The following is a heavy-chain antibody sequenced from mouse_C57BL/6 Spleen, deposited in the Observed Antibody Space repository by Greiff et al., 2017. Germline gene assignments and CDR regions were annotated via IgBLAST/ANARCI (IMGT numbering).Heavy chain of an antibody. CDR3: ARGVNYYGSNFDY. J-gene: IGHJ2*01. CDR1: GYTFTSYW. V-gene: IGHV1-59*01. D-gene: IGHD1-1*01. CDR2: IDPSDSYT. Sequence: QVQLQQPGAELVRPGTSVKLSCKASGYTFTSYWMHWVKQRPGQGLEWIGVIDPSDSYTNYNQKFKGKATLTVDTSSSTAYMQLSSLTSEDSAVYYCARGVNYYGSNFDYWGQGTTLTVSS.